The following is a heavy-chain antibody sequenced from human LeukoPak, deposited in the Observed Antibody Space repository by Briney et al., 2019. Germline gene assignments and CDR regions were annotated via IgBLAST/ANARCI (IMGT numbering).Heavy chain of an antibody. CDR2: ISGSGGST. CDR3: AKDPRYYYDSSGSIF. V-gene: IGHV3-23*01. J-gene: IGHJ4*02. CDR1: GFTFSSYA. Sequence: GGSLRLSCATSGFTFSSYAMSWVRQAPGKGLEWVSAISGSGGSTYYADSVKGRFTISRDNSKNTLYLQMNSLRAEDTAVYYCAKDPRYYYDSSGSIFWGQGTLVTVSS. D-gene: IGHD3-22*01.